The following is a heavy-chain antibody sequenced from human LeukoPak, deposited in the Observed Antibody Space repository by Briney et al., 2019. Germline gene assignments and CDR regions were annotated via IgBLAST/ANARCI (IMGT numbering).Heavy chain of an antibody. D-gene: IGHD1-26*01. CDR2: IRRKVYGGTT. J-gene: IGHJ3*02. CDR1: GFTFGEDA. CDR3: TRVRGSYYLKQAFDI. V-gene: IGHV3-49*04. Sequence: GGSLRLSSTASGFTFGEDATSWVRQAPEKELEWVGFIRRKVYGGTTEYAASVIGRFTISRDDSKSIGYLEMNSLKTEDTAVYYCTRVRGSYYLKQAFDIWGQGTMVSLSS.